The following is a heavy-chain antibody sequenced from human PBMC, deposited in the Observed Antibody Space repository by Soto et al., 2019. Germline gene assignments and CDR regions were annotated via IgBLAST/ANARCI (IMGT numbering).Heavy chain of an antibody. CDR3: AHHNYLDGSGFYEGAFDI. V-gene: IGHV2-5*02. J-gene: IGHJ3*02. CDR2: IYWDDGK. D-gene: IGHD3-22*01. Sequence: QITLKESGTTLVKPTQTLTLTCTFSGFSLSTSGVSVGWIRQPPGKALEWLALIYWDDGKRYSPSLKSRLTITKDTSKNQVVLTMTNTDPVDTATYYCAHHNYLDGSGFYEGAFDIWGQGTMVTVSS. CDR1: GFSLSTSGVS.